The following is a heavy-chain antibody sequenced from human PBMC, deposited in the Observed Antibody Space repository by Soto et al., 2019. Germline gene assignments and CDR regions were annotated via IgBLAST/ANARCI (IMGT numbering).Heavy chain of an antibody. V-gene: IGHV4-31*03. CDR2: IFYSGTT. CDR3: AGPTSYFQF. CDR1: GDSVYSRPHS. Sequence: QVHLQESGPGLLRPTQTLSLTCTVSGDSVYSRPHSWTWIRQLPDRGLEYIGYIFYSGTTCYNPSLQDRVTISLDTSKNQFYLSLTSVTAADTAVYYCAGPTSYFQFWGQGTLVNVSS. J-gene: IGHJ4*02.